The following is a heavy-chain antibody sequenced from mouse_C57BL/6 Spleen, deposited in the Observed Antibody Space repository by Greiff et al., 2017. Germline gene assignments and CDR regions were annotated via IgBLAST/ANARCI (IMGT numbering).Heavy chain of an antibody. CDR2: IWSGGST. Sequence: QVQLQQSGPGLVQPSQSLSITCTVSGFSLTSYGVHWVRQPPGKGLEWLGVIWSGGSTDYNAAFISRLSISKDNSKSQVFFKMNSLQADVTAIYYCAKIYYDYDGGAMDFWGQGTSVTVSS. V-gene: IGHV2-4*01. J-gene: IGHJ4*01. CDR3: AKIYYDYDGGAMDF. D-gene: IGHD2-4*01. CDR1: GFSLTSYG.